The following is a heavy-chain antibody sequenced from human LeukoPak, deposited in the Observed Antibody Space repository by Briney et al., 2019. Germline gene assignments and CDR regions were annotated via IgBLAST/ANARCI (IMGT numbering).Heavy chain of an antibody. J-gene: IGHJ6*02. Sequence: SETLSLTCTVSGGSISSSSYYWGWIRQPPGKGLEWIGSIYYSGSTYYNPSLKSRVTISVDTSKNQFSLKLSSVTAADTAVYYCARETLGAGGMDVWGQRTTVAVSS. V-gene: IGHV4-39*02. CDR1: GGSISSSSYY. CDR2: IYYSGST. CDR3: ARETLGAGGMDV. D-gene: IGHD3-16*01.